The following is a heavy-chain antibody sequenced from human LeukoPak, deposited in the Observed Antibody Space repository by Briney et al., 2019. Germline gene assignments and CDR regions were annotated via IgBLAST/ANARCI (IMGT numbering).Heavy chain of an antibody. Sequence: GGSLRLSCAASGFTFSSYWMHWVRQAPGKGLEWVSGISDSAGSTYYADSVKGRFTISRDNSKNTVYLQMNSLRAEDTATYYCARKYYYDSNKPLDYWGQGTLVTVSS. CDR2: ISDSAGST. J-gene: IGHJ4*02. CDR1: GFTFSSYW. CDR3: ARKYYYDSNKPLDY. V-gene: IGHV3-23*01. D-gene: IGHD3-22*01.